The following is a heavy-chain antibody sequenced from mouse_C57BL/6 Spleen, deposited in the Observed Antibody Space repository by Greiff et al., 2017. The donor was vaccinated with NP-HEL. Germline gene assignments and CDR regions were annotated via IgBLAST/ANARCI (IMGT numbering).Heavy chain of an antibody. CDR2: INYDGSST. V-gene: IGHV5-16*01. Sequence: EVHLVESEGGLVQPGSSMKLSCTASGFTFSDYYMAWVRQVPEKGLEWVANINYDGSSTYYLDSLKSRFIISRDNAKNILYLQMSSLKSEDTATYYCARERDYGNHWYFDVWGTGTTVTVSS. J-gene: IGHJ1*03. CDR3: ARERDYGNHWYFDV. D-gene: IGHD2-1*01. CDR1: GFTFSDYY.